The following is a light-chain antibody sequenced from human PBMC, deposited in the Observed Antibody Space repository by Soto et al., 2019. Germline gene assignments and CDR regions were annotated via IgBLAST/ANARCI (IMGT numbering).Light chain of an antibody. CDR3: QQYDDLPSIT. V-gene: IGKV1-33*01. Sequence: DIQMTQSPSSLSASIGDRGTITFQASQDIGNSLNWYQQLPGKPPKLLIYGATNLEAGVPLRFSGRGSGTHFTFTIASLEPEDIATYSCQQYDDLPSITFGQGTRLEIK. J-gene: IGKJ5*01. CDR2: GAT. CDR1: QDIGNS.